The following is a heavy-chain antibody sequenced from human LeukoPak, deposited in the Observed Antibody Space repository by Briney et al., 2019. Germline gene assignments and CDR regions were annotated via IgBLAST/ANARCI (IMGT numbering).Heavy chain of an antibody. V-gene: IGHV3-23*01. CDR2: ISGSGGST. D-gene: IGHD5-24*01. CDR1: GFTFSSYA. Sequence: PGGSLRLSCAASGFTFSSYAMSWVGQAPGKGLEWVSAISGSGGSTYYADSVKGRFTISRDNSKNTLYLQMNSLRAEDTAVYYCAKPLLEMATIGDAFDIWGQGTMVTVSS. J-gene: IGHJ3*02. CDR3: AKPLLEMATIGDAFDI.